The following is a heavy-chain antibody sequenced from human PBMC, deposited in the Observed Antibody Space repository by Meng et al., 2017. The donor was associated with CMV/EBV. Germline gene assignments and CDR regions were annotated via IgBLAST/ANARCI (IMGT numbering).Heavy chain of an antibody. D-gene: IGHD2-2*01. V-gene: IGHV3-7*01. CDR1: GFTFSSYW. CDR2: IKQDGSGK. CDR3: ARDCSSTTGGMDV. Sequence: GESLKISCAASGFTFSSYWMSWVRQAPGKGLEWVANIKQDGSGKYYVDSVKGRFTISRDNAKNSLYLQMNSLRAEDTAVYYCARDCSSTTGGMDVWGQGTTVTVSS. J-gene: IGHJ6*02.